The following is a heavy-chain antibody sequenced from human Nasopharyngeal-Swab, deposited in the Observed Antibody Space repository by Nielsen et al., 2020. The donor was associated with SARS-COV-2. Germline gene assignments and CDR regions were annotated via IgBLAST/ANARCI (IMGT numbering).Heavy chain of an antibody. CDR1: GYSFTGYW. Sequence: GESLKISCKGSGYSFTGYWIGWVRQMPGKGLEWMGIIYPGDSDTRYSPSLQGPFTISADKSISTAYLQWSRLKASDTAMYYCARLEVQRICGVVNWFDPWGQGTLVTVSS. J-gene: IGHJ5*02. V-gene: IGHV5-51*01. D-gene: IGHD3-3*01. CDR2: IYPGDSDT. CDR3: ARLEVQRICGVVNWFDP.